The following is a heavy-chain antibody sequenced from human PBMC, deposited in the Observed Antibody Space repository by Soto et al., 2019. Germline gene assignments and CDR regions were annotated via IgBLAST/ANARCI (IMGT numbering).Heavy chain of an antibody. CDR2: TYYRSKWST. CDR1: GDSVSSKSAA. D-gene: IGHD1-26*01. Sequence: PSQTLSLTCAISGDSVSSKSAAWNWIRQSPSRGLEWLGRTYYRSKWSTDYAISVKSRITINPDTSKNQFSLQLKSVTPGDTAVYYCTRALSGSYDHWGLGTLVTVSS. V-gene: IGHV6-1*01. CDR3: TRALSGSYDH. J-gene: IGHJ5*02.